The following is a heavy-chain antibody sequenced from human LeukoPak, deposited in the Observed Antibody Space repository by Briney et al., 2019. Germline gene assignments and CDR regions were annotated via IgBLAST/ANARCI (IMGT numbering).Heavy chain of an antibody. Sequence: GASVKVSCKASGYTFTGYYMHWVRQAPGQGLEWMGWINPNSGGTNYAQKFQGWVTMTRDTSISTAYMELSRLRSDDTAVYYCARGLRYFDWAYFDYWGQGTLVTVSS. CDR1: GYTFTGYY. CDR3: ARGLRYFDWAYFDY. CDR2: INPNSGGT. J-gene: IGHJ4*02. D-gene: IGHD3-9*01. V-gene: IGHV1-2*04.